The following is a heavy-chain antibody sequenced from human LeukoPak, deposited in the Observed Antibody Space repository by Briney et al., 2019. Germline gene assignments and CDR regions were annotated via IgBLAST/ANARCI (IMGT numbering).Heavy chain of an antibody. CDR1: GGSFSGYY. D-gene: IGHD2-15*01. Sequence: SETLSLTCAGYGGSFSGYYWSWIRQPPGKGLEWIGEINHSGSSNYNPSLKSRVTISVDTSKNQFSLKLSSVTAADTAVYYCARGGGCSGGSCYSGRGDYWGQGTLVTVSS. V-gene: IGHV4-34*01. J-gene: IGHJ4*02. CDR2: INHSGSS. CDR3: ARGGGCSGGSCYSGRGDY.